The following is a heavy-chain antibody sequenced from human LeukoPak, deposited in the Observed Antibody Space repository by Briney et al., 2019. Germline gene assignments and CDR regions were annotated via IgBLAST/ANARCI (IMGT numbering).Heavy chain of an antibody. CDR2: ISGSGGST. Sequence: GGSLRLSCAASGFTFSTYAMSWVRLAPGKGLEWVSAISGSGGSTYYADSVKGRFTISRDNSKNTLYLQMNSLRAEDTAVYYCAKDNWVAWYYDFWSGYSEDYWGQGTLVTVSS. CDR3: AKDNWVAWYYDFWSGYSEDY. J-gene: IGHJ4*02. D-gene: IGHD3-3*01. CDR1: GFTFSTYA. V-gene: IGHV3-23*01.